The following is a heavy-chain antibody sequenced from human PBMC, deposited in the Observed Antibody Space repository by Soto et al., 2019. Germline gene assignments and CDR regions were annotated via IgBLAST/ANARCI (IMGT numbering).Heavy chain of an antibody. Sequence: ASVKVSCKASGFTFTSSAVQWVRQARGQRLEWIGWIVVGSGNTNYAQKFQERVTITRDMSTSTAYMELSSLRSEDTAVYYCAAEGHESYYYGMDVWGQGTTVTVSS. CDR3: AAEGHESYYYGMDV. V-gene: IGHV1-58*01. CDR2: IVVGSGNT. CDR1: GFTFTSSA. J-gene: IGHJ6*02.